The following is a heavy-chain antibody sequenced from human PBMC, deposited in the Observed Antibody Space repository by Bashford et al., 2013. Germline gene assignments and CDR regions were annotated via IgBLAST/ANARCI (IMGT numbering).Heavy chain of an antibody. CDR1: GYRFTTSW. CDR3: ARLGEYRSGGTSYAGGFFDY. D-gene: IGHD2-15*01. J-gene: IGHJ4*02. V-gene: IGHV5-51*03. Sequence: GRSLKISCKGSGYRFTTSWIAWVXHVPGKGLEWMGIIFPGDSDVRYSPSFQGQVTMSADKSLSTAYLQWSSLKASDSALYYCARLGEYRSGGTSYAGGFFDYWGQGTVVTVSS. CDR2: IFPGDSDV.